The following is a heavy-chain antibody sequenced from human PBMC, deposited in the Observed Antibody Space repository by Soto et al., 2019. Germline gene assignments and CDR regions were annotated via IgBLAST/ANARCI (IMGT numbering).Heavy chain of an antibody. D-gene: IGHD7-27*01. Sequence: SETLSLTCTVSGGSITSDYSCWSWVRQTPGEGLEWIGHIFDSGTTYTNPSLRSQVAISLETSKNHFSLTLSSVTAADTAVYYCARGPSGDKVHYWGQGALVTVSS. CDR1: GGSITSDYSC. V-gene: IGHV4-30-4*01. CDR3: ARGPSGDKVHY. CDR2: IFDSGTT. J-gene: IGHJ4*02.